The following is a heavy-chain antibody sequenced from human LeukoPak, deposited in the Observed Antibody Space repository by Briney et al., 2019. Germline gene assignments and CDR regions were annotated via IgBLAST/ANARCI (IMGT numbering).Heavy chain of an antibody. J-gene: IGHJ4*02. V-gene: IGHV3-7*01. CDR2: IKRDGSEK. CDR1: GFTFSKYW. Sequence: GGSLRLSCAASGFTFSKYWMSWVRQAPGKGLEWVANIKRDGSEKYYMDSVKGRFTISRDDAKNSLYLQMNSLRAEDTAVYYCARESHYGSGSYYNSNWGQGTLVTVSS. CDR3: ARESHYGSGSYYNSN. D-gene: IGHD3-10*01.